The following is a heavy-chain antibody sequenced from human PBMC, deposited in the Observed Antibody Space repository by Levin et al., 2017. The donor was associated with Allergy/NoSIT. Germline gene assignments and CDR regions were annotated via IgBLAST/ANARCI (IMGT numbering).Heavy chain of an antibody. Sequence: QTLSLTCTFSGFSLSTSGMRVSWIRQPPGKALEWLARIDWDDDKFYSTSLKTRLTISKDTSKNQVVLTMTNMDPVDTATYYCARIAEYSSSPRDDAFDIWGQGTMVTVSS. CDR2: IDWDDDK. V-gene: IGHV2-70*04. J-gene: IGHJ3*02. D-gene: IGHD6-6*01. CDR1: GFSLSTSGMR. CDR3: ARIAEYSSSPRDDAFDI.